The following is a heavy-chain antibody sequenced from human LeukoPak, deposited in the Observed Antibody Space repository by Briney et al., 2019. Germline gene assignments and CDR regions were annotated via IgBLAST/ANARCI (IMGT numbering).Heavy chain of an antibody. CDR3: ASFTFGGVIVTNWFDP. J-gene: IGHJ5*02. CDR1: GGSFSGYY. V-gene: IGHV4-34*01. CDR2: INHSGST. Sequence: SETLSLTCAVYGGSFSGYYWSWIRQPPGKGLEWIGEINHSGSTNYNPSLKSRVTISVDTSKNQFSLKLSPVTAADTAVYYCASFTFGGVIVTNWFDPWGQGTLVTVSS. D-gene: IGHD3-16*02.